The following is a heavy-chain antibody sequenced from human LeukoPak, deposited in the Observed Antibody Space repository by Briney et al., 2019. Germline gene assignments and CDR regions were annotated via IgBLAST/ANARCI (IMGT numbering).Heavy chain of an antibody. Sequence: SVKVSCKASGYTFTSYGISWVRQAPGQGLEWMGWINPNSGGTNYAQKFQGRVTMTRDTSISTAYVELSRLRSDDTAVYYCARGSDRTGMGFFDYWGQGTLVTVSS. D-gene: IGHD1-1*01. CDR3: ARGSDRTGMGFFDY. CDR1: GYTFTSYG. CDR2: INPNSGGT. V-gene: IGHV1-2*02. J-gene: IGHJ4*02.